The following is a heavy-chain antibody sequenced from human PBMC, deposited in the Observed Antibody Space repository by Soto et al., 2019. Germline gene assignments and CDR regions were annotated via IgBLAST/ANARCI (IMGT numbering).Heavy chain of an antibody. CDR2: ISPMFGAA. D-gene: IGHD3-10*01. Sequence: QVQLVQSGAEMKKPGSSVKVSCQSSGGTFNTYAMNWVRQAPGQGPEWMGDISPMFGAANYAPKFQGRVTIIADESTGTSYMQLSSLTSEDTAPYFCAREVQVHTPAFVYWGQGTLVTVSS. CDR3: AREVQVHTPAFVY. V-gene: IGHV1-69*19. CDR1: GGTFNTYA. J-gene: IGHJ4*02.